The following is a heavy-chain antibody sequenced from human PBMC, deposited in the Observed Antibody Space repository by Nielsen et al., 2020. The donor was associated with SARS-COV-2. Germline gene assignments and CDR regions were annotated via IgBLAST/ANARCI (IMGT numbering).Heavy chain of an antibody. J-gene: IGHJ5*02. CDR2: IYYSGST. V-gene: IGHV4-39*07. D-gene: IGHD5-18*01. Sequence: SETLSLTCTVSGGSISSGTYYWGWIRQPPGQGLQWIGSIYYSGSTYYKPSLKSRVTMSVDTSKNQFSLKLSSVTAADTAVYYCARGGNGHRGKQLSPWFDPWGQGTVVTVSS. CDR3: ARGGNGHRGKQLSPWFDP. CDR1: GGSISSGTYY.